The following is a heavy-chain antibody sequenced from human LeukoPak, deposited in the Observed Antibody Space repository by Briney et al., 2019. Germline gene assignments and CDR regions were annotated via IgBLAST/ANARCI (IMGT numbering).Heavy chain of an antibody. CDR3: ASKWYCGGDCYYQIDF. D-gene: IGHD2-21*02. V-gene: IGHV3-21*01. Sequence: GGSLRLSCAASGFTFSNYNMNWVRQAPGKGLEWVSSISSSSSSINYADSLKGRFTISRDNAKNSLYLQMNSLRAEDTALYYCASKWYCGGDCYYQIDFWGQGTLVTVSS. CDR2: ISSSSSSI. J-gene: IGHJ4*02. CDR1: GFTFSNYN.